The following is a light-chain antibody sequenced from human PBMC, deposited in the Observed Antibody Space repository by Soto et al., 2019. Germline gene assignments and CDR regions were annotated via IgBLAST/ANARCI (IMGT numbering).Light chain of an antibody. Sequence: QSALTQPPSASGSPGQPVTISRTGTSSDVGGYNYVSWYQQHPGKAPKLMIYEVSKRPSGVPDRFSGSKSGNTASLTVSGLQAEDEADYYCSSYAGSNNLGVFGTGTKVTVL. CDR3: SSYAGSNNLGV. CDR1: SSDVGGYNY. V-gene: IGLV2-8*01. J-gene: IGLJ1*01. CDR2: EVS.